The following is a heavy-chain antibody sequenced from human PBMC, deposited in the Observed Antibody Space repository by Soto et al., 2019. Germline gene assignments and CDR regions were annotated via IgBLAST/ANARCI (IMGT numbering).Heavy chain of an antibody. V-gene: IGHV4-39*01. CDR3: ARQRTTVVTQAYFDH. J-gene: IGHJ4*02. D-gene: IGHD2-21*02. Sequence: TLSLTCIVSGESISSSSYYWGWIRQPPGKGLEWIGSIYYSGRTYYNPSFKSRVTISIDTSKNQFSLKLSSVTATDTAVYYCARQRTTVVTQAYFDHWGQGALVTVS. CDR1: GESISSSSYY. CDR2: IYYSGRT.